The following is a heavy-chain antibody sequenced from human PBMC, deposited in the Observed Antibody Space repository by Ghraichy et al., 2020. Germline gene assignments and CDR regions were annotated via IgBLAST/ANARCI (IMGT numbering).Heavy chain of an antibody. CDR3: VSSDGSGCFYY. Sequence: GESLNISCATSGFNLGVYTMNWLRWAPSKGLEWVASISSDSFYIYYADSVRGRFTISRDNAIKSIYLQMNSLRVEDTAMYFCVSSDGSGCFYYWGQGTLVTVSS. J-gene: IGHJ4*02. D-gene: IGHD3-10*01. CDR1: GFNLGVYT. V-gene: IGHV3-21*01. CDR2: ISSDSFYI.